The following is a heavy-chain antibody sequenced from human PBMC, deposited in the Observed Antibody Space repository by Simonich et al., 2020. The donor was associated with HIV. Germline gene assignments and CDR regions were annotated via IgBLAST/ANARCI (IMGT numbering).Heavy chain of an antibody. V-gene: IGHV4-34*01. CDR3: ARRGGYNFDY. J-gene: IGHJ4*02. CDR1: GGSFRGYY. D-gene: IGHD5-12*01. CDR2: INHSGST. Sequence: QVHLQQWGAGLLKPSETLSLTCAVSGGSFRGYYWNWIRQPPGKGLEWFGEINHSGSTDYNPSLKSRVTISVDTSKNQFSLKLSSVTAADTAMYYCARRGGYNFDYWGQGTLVTVSS.